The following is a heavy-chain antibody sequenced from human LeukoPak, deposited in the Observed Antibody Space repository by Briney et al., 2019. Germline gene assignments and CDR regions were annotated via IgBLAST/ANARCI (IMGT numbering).Heavy chain of an antibody. CDR2: IYYSGST. V-gene: IGHV4-59*01. CDR1: GGSISSYY. D-gene: IGHD6-19*01. CDR3: ARHSRGWDYFDY. Sequence: PSETLSLTCTVSGGSISSYYWSWIRQPPAKGLEWIGYIYYSGSTNYNPSLKSRVTISVDTSKNQFSLKLSSVTAADTAVYYCARHSRGWDYFDYWGQGTLVTVSS. J-gene: IGHJ4*02.